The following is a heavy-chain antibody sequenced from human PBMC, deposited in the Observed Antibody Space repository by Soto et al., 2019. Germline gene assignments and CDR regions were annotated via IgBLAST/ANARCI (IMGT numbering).Heavy chain of an antibody. CDR1: GFTFSSYA. Sequence: PGGSLRLSCAASGFTFSSYAMGWVRQGPGKGLEWVAVVSIGGSTYYADSVKGRFTISRDNSKNTLYLQMSSLRADDTAVYYWAPMGVWGQGTTVTVSS. CDR2: VSIGGST. V-gene: IGHV3-23*01. CDR3: APMGV. J-gene: IGHJ6*02.